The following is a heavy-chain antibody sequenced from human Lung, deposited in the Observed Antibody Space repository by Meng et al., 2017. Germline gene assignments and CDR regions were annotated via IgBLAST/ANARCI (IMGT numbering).Heavy chain of an antibody. CDR1: WGSFSDYY. V-gene: IGHV4-34*01. D-gene: IGHD4-11*01. J-gene: IGHJ4*02. Sequence: QVHIQQWGAGLLKPSATLFLTCVVSWGSFSDYYWSWIRQPPGKGLEWIGEINHSGSTNYNPSLESRATISVDTSQNNLSLKLSSVTAADSAVYYCARGPTTMAHDFDYWGQGTLVTVSS. CDR3: ARGPTTMAHDFDY. CDR2: INHSGST.